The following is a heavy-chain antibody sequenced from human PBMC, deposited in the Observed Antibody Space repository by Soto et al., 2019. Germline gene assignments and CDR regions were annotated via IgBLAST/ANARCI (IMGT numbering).Heavy chain of an antibody. J-gene: IGHJ6*03. CDR1: GYTFTSYA. CDR3: ARLRMTTVTTSRYYYYMDV. V-gene: IGHV1-3*01. D-gene: IGHD4-4*01. CDR2: INAGNGNT. Sequence: ASVKVSCKASGYTFTSYAMHWVRQAPGQRLEWMGWINAGNGNTKYSQKFQGRVTITRDTSASTAYMELSSLRSEDTAVYYCARLRMTTVTTSRYYYYMDVWGKGTTVTVSS.